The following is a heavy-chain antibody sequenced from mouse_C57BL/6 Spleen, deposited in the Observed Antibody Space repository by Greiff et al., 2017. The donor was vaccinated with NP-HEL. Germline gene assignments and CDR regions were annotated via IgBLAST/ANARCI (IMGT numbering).Heavy chain of an antibody. CDR2: IDPEDGDT. Sequence: VQLQQSGAELVRPGASVKLSCTASGFNIKDYYMNWVKQRPEQGLAWIGRIDPEDGDTEYAPKFQGKATLTADTSSNTAYLQLSSLTSEDTAVYYCTQGDYGSSAIDYWGQGTSVTVSS. J-gene: IGHJ4*01. CDR3: TQGDYGSSAIDY. V-gene: IGHV14-1*01. D-gene: IGHD1-1*01. CDR1: GFNIKDYY.